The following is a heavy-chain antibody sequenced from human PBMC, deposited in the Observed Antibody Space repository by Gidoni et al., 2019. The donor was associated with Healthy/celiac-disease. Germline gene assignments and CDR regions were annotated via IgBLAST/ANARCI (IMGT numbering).Heavy chain of an antibody. Sequence: EVQLLESGGGLVQPGGSLRLSCAASGFTFSRYAMSWVRQAPGKGREWVSASSGSGGSTHYADSVKGRFTISRDNSKNTLYLQMNSLRAEDTAVYYCAKGSSFRGYEADYWGQGTLVTVSS. D-gene: IGHD5-12*01. J-gene: IGHJ4*02. CDR1: GFTFSRYA. V-gene: IGHV3-23*01. CDR2: SSGSGGST. CDR3: AKGSSFRGYEADY.